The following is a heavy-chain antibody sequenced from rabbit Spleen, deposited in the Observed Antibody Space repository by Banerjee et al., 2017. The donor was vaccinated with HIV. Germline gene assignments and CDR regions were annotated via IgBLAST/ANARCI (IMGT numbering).Heavy chain of an antibody. CDR1: RFDFSSYY. Sequence: QSLEASGGGLVQPGGSLTLSCKASRFDFSSYYMTSVRQAPGKGLEWIGLIEPNFGTTYYANWVNGRFTISSHNAQNTLYLQVKSLTAADTATYFCARVGGVGVYGYATLWGPGTLVTVS. CDR3: ARVGGVGVYGYATL. D-gene: IGHD6-1*01. CDR2: IEPNFGTT. V-gene: IGHV1S7*01. J-gene: IGHJ4*01.